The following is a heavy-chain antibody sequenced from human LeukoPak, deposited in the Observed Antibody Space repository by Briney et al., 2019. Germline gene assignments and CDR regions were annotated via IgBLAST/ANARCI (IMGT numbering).Heavy chain of an antibody. CDR3: ARDHCTTTGCYEDYYYGLDV. V-gene: IGHV1-8*01. CDR1: GYTFTSYD. D-gene: IGHD2-2*01. Sequence: ASVKVSCKASGYTFTSYDINWVRQATGQGLEWMGWMNPNSGNTGYAQKFQGRVTMTRDTSISTAYMELSRLTSDDTAVYYCARDHCTTTGCYEDYYYGLDVWGQGTTVTVSS. CDR2: MNPNSGNT. J-gene: IGHJ6*02.